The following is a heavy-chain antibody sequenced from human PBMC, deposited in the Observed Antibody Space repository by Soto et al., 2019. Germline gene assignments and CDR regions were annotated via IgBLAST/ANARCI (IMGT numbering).Heavy chain of an antibody. Sequence: GGSLRLSCVASGFTFSTYSMNWVRQAPGEGLEWVSSISTSSSFIYYADSVKGRFTVSRDNAKNSLYLQMNSLRAEDTAVYYCARDLRYCSGGTCDDYWGQGTLVTVSS. J-gene: IGHJ4*02. D-gene: IGHD2-15*01. V-gene: IGHV3-21*01. CDR3: ARDLRYCSGGTCDDY. CDR1: GFTFSTYS. CDR2: ISTSSSFI.